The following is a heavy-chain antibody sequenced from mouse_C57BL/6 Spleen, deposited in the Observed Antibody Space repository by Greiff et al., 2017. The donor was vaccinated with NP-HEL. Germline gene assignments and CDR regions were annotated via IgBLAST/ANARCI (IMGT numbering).Heavy chain of an antibody. CDR2: IDPETGGT. CDR3: TRTGYYVNYFDY. V-gene: IGHV1-15*01. J-gene: IGHJ2*01. CDR1: GYTFTDYE. Sequence: VQLQQSGAELVRPGASVTLSCKASGYTFTDYEMHWVKQTPVHGLEWIGAIDPETGGTSYNQKFKGKAILTADKSSSTAYMELRSLTSEDSAVYYCTRTGYYVNYFDYWGQGTTLTVSS. D-gene: IGHD2-3*01.